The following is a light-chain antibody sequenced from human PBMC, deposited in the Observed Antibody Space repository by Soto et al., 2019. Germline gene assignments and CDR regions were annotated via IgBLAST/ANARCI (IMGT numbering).Light chain of an antibody. CDR1: SSNIESNT. J-gene: IGLJ1*01. V-gene: IGLV1-44*01. Sequence: SFLTHPPSSSGTPGQIFTISCSGSSSNIESNTVTWYQQLPGTAPKLVIYSNYDRPSGVPDRFSGSTSGTSASLVIRGLQSEDEADYYCAEWDDILNGYVFGGGNKVNVL. CDR2: SNY. CDR3: AEWDDILNGYV.